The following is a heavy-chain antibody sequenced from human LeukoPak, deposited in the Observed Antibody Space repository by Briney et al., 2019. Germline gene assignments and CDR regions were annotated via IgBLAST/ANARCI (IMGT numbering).Heavy chain of an antibody. CDR3: AKARYYDSSGPFDY. CDR2: ISGSATNT. CDR1: GFTFSTYA. Sequence: GGSLRLSCAASGFTFSTYAMSWVRQAPGKGLEWVSSISGSATNTYYTDSVKGRFTISRDKSKNTLDLQMNSLRAEDTAVYYCAKARYYDSSGPFDYWGQGTLVTVSS. D-gene: IGHD3-22*01. J-gene: IGHJ4*02. V-gene: IGHV3-23*01.